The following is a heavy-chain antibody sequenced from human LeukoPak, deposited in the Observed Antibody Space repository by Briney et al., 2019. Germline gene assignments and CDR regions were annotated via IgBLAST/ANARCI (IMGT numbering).Heavy chain of an antibody. D-gene: IGHD4-23*01. CDR3: AQSGDRWYYFDY. Sequence: GGSLRLSCAASGFTFSSYWMSWVRQAPGKGLEWVANIKQDGSEKYYVDSVKGRFTISRDNAKNSLHLQMNSLRAEDTAVYYCAQSGDRWYYFDYWGQGTLVTVSS. CDR2: IKQDGSEK. CDR1: GFTFSSYW. J-gene: IGHJ4*02. V-gene: IGHV3-7*01.